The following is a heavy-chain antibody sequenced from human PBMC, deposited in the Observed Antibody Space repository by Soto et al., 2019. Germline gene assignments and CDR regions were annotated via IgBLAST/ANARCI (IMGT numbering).Heavy chain of an antibody. CDR1: GFTFSSYA. D-gene: IGHD6-19*01. J-gene: IGHJ4*02. CDR2: ISYDGSNK. CDR3: ARDPFLAFVAAYYFDY. V-gene: IGHV3-30-3*01. Sequence: QVQLVESGGGVVQPGRSLRLSCAASGFTFSSYAMHWVRQAPGKGLEWVAVISYDGSNKYYADSVKGRFTISRDNSKNTLDLRMNSLRAADTAVYYCARDPFLAFVAAYYFDYWGQGTLVTVSS.